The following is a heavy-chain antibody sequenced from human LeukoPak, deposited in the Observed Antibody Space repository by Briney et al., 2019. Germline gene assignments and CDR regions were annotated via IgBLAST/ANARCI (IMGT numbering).Heavy chain of an antibody. CDR3: ARHLVGATPKNAFDI. Sequence: SETLSLTCTVSGGSISSSSYYWGWIRQPPGKGLEWIGSIYYSGSTYYNPSLKSRVTISVDTSKNQFSLKLSSVTAADTAVYYCARHLVGATPKNAFDIWGQGTMVTVSS. V-gene: IGHV4-39*01. D-gene: IGHD1-26*01. CDR1: GGSISSSSYY. J-gene: IGHJ3*02. CDR2: IYYSGST.